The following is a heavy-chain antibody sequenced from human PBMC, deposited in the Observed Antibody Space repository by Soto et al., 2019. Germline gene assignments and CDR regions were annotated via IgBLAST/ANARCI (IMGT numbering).Heavy chain of an antibody. CDR3: ASGAGRPAEHFDY. D-gene: IGHD3-10*01. Sequence: VQLVESGGALVKPGGSLRISCTASEFALSDAWMNWVRQAPGKGLEWVGRLKGKADGGTADYAAAVKGRFIVSREDAKNNLYLEMSSLRHEDTAIYYCASGAGRPAEHFDYWGQGALVTVSS. V-gene: IGHV3-15*02. CDR1: EFALSDAW. J-gene: IGHJ4*02. CDR2: LKGKADGGTA.